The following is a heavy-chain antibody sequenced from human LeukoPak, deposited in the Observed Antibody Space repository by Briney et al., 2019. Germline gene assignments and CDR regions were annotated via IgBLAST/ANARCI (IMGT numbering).Heavy chain of an antibody. V-gene: IGHV3-74*01. CDR1: GFTFSSYW. J-gene: IGHJ2*01. CDR2: INTDGSST. D-gene: IGHD6-19*01. Sequence: GGFLRLSCVASGFTFSSYWMHWARQAPGKGLVWVSRINTDGSSTTYADSVRGRFTISRDNSKNTLYLQMNSLRAEDTAVYYCAKASSGWSRGYFDLWGRGTLVTVSS. CDR3: AKASSGWSRGYFDL.